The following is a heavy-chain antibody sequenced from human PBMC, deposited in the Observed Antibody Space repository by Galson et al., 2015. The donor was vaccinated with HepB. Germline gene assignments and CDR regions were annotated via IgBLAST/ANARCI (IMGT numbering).Heavy chain of an antibody. CDR1: GFTFSSYS. J-gene: IGHJ6*02. Sequence: SLRLSCAASGFTFSSYSFHWVRQAPGKGLEWVAVISYDGSNKNLADSVKGRFTISRDESRNTLHLQMNSLTLEDAAVYYCAREKHPSRSWVDGLIYYGLAVWGQGTTVTVSS. V-gene: IGHV3-30*04. CDR2: ISYDGSNK. D-gene: IGHD1-26*01. CDR3: AREKHPSRSWVDGLIYYGLAV.